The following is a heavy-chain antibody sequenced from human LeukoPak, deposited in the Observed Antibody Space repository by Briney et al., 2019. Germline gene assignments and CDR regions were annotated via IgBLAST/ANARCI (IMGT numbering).Heavy chain of an antibody. CDR1: GFTFDDYA. CDR2: ISWNSGSI. CDR3: AKDRYGDYPDALDY. Sequence: SGGSLRLSCAASGFTFDDYAMHWVRQAPGKGLEWVSGISWNSGSIGYADSAKGRFTISRDNAKNSLYLQMNSLRAEDTALYYCAKDRYGDYPDALDYWGQGTLVTVSS. V-gene: IGHV3-9*01. D-gene: IGHD4-17*01. J-gene: IGHJ4*02.